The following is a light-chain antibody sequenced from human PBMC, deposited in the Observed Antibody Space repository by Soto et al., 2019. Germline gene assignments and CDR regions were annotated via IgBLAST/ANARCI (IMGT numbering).Light chain of an antibody. CDR3: CSYAGSSTDVV. J-gene: IGLJ2*01. V-gene: IGLV2-23*02. CDR1: SSDVGSYNL. CDR2: EVS. Sequence: QSALTQPASVSGSPGQSITISCTGTSSDVGSYNLVSWYQQHPGKAPKLMIYEVSKRPSGVSNRFSGSKSGNTASLTISGLQAEDEADYYCCSYAGSSTDVVFGGGTMLTVL.